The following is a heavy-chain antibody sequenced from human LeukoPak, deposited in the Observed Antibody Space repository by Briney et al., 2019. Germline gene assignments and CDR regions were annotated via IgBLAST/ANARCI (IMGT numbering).Heavy chain of an antibody. Sequence: PSETLSLTCTVSGGSIRSYYWNWIRQPARKGQERIGRIYTSGSTNYNYNPSLKSRVTMTVDTSKNQFSLKLSSVTAADTAVYYCASGDANTAAAFDIWGQGTMVTVSS. V-gene: IGHV4-4*07. CDR1: GGSIRSYY. CDR2: IYTSGSTNY. CDR3: ASGDANTAAAFDI. D-gene: IGHD4-17*01. J-gene: IGHJ3*02.